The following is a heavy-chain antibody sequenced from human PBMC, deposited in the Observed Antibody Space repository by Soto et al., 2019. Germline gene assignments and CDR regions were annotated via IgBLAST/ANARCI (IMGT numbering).Heavy chain of an antibody. J-gene: IGHJ3*02. CDR3: ARFRVPI. D-gene: IGHD3-3*01. Sequence: LRLSCAASGFTFSSYWMHLFRQAPGEGLVWVSRINIDGSSTSYADSVKGRFTISRDNAKNTLYLQMNSLRAEDTAIYYCARFRVPIWGQGTMVTVSS. CDR1: GFTFSSYW. CDR2: INIDGSST. V-gene: IGHV3-74*01.